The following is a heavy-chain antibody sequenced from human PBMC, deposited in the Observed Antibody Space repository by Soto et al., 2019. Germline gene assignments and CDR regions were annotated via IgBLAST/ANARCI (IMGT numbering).Heavy chain of an antibody. J-gene: IGHJ5*02. V-gene: IGHV4-30-4*01. Sequence: SSETLSLTCTVSSGSISSPDYYWSWIRQPPGKGLEWIGYIYYTGNTYYNPSLKSRVIMSVDTSTNQFSLKVTSVTAADTAVYYCASGGSSNWFDPWGQGTLVT. CDR3: ASGGSSNWFDP. CDR2: IYYTGNT. CDR1: SGSISSPDYY. D-gene: IGHD1-26*01.